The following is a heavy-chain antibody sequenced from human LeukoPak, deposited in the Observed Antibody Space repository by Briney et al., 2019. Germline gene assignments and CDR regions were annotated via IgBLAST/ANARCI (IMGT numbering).Heavy chain of an antibody. Sequence: SETLSLICTVSGGSISSYYWSWIRQPPGKGLEWIGYIYYSGSTHYNPSLKSRVTISVDTSKNQFSLKLSSVTAADTAVYYCARLNRYCSSTSCSDYWGQGTLVTVSS. CDR1: GGSISSYY. CDR2: IYYSGST. D-gene: IGHD2-2*01. CDR3: ARLNRYCSSTSCSDY. J-gene: IGHJ4*02. V-gene: IGHV4-59*08.